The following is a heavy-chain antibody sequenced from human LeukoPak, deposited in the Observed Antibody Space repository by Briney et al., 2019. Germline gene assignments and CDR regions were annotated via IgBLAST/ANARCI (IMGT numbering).Heavy chain of an antibody. Sequence: GGSLRLSCAASGFTFNSYAMSWVRQAPGKGLEWVSAISGSGGSTYCADSVKGRFTISRDNSKNTLYLQMNSLRAEDTAVYYCAKDRGYCTSTSCYSDYWGQGTLVTVSS. V-gene: IGHV3-23*01. J-gene: IGHJ4*02. CDR3: AKDRGYCTSTSCYSDY. CDR2: ISGSGGST. CDR1: GFTFNSYA. D-gene: IGHD2-2*02.